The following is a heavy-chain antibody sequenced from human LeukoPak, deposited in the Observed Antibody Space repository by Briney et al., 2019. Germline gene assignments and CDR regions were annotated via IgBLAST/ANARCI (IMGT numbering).Heavy chain of an antibody. D-gene: IGHD6-19*01. CDR3: AREAAVPSTVFDY. CDR2: IQSDGSTT. V-gene: IGHV3-74*01. CDR1: GFTLGNYW. J-gene: IGHJ4*02. Sequence: GGSLRLSCAASGFTLGNYWMHWVRHAPGKGLGWVSRIQSDGSTTTYADSVKGRFTISRDNAKNTLYLQMNSLRAEDTAVYYCAREAAVPSTVFDYWGQGSLVTVSS.